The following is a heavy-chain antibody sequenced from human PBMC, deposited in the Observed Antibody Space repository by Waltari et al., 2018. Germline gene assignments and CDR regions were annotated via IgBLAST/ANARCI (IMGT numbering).Heavy chain of an antibody. V-gene: IGHV1-69-2*01. Sequence: EVQLVQSGAEVKKPGATVKISCKASGYTFTDYYMHWVQQAPGKGLEWMGRVEPEDGETIYAEKFQGRVTMTTDTSTRTAYMELRSLRSDDTAVYYCARPSAGDYFDYWGQGTLVTVSS. CDR2: VEPEDGET. CDR3: ARPSAGDYFDY. CDR1: GYTFTDYY. D-gene: IGHD1-26*01. J-gene: IGHJ4*02.